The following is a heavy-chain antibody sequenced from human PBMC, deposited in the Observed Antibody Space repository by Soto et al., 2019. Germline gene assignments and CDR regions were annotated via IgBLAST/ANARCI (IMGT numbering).Heavy chain of an antibody. CDR3: ARVRGEAAAAMDYYYYMDV. J-gene: IGHJ6*03. D-gene: IGHD6-13*01. Sequence: TLSLTCTVSGGSISSSSYYWGWIRQPPGKGLEWIGSIYYSGSTYYNPSLKSRVTISVDTSKNQFPLKLSSVTAADTAVYYCARVRGEAAAAMDYYYYMDVWGKGTTVTVSS. CDR1: GGSISSSSYY. V-gene: IGHV4-39*01. CDR2: IYYSGST.